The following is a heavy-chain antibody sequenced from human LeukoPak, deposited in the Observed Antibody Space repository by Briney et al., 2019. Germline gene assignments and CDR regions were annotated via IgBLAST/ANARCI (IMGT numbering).Heavy chain of an antibody. J-gene: IGHJ4*02. CDR3: TTDPGRELRFLEWLRSISNSDY. CDR2: IKSKTDGGTT. CDR1: GFTFSNAW. Sequence: PGGSLRLSCAASGFTFSNAWMNWVRQAPGKGLEWVGRIKSKTDGGTTDYAAPVKGRFTISRDDSKNTLYLQMNSLKTEDTAVYYCTTDPGRELRFLEWLRSISNSDYWGQGTLVTVSS. V-gene: IGHV3-15*07. D-gene: IGHD3-3*01.